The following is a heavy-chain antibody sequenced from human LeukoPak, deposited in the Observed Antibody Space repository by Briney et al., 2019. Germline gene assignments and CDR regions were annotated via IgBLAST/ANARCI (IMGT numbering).Heavy chain of an antibody. CDR1: GYSISSGSY. J-gene: IGHJ3*02. Sequence: KSSETLSLTCTVSGYSISSGSYWGLIRQSPGKGLEWIGAIYQTGNSYYNPSLKSRVTISVDTSKNQFSLRLSSVTAADTAVYYCARGKQLEGGAFDIWGRGTVVTVSS. CDR2: IYQTGNS. D-gene: IGHD1-1*01. V-gene: IGHV4-38-2*02. CDR3: ARGKQLEGGAFDI.